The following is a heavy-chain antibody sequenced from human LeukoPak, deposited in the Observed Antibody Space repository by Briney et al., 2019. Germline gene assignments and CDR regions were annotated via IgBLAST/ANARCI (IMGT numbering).Heavy chain of an antibody. J-gene: IGHJ4*02. V-gene: IGHV3-43*01. CDR3: AKELDTMFFDY. CDR2: AGWAGGTT. CDR1: GFNLYRYT. Sequence: GGSLRLSCATSGFNLYRYTIHWVRQAPGKGLEWVSLAGWAGGTTYYSDSVRGRFTISRDSGKNSVYLQMNSLTTDDTAFYFCAKELDTMFFDYWGQGAQVTVSS. D-gene: IGHD5-18*01.